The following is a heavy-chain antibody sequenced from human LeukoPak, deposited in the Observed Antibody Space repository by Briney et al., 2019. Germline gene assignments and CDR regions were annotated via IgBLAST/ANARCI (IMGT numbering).Heavy chain of an antibody. V-gene: IGHV3-66*01. Sequence: QSGGSLRLSCAASGFTVSSNYMSWVRQAPGKGLEWVSVIYSGGSTYYADSVKGRFTISRDNSKNTLYLQMNSLRAEDTAVYYCARDGIAAAGTPCPAHYYYYYGMDVWGQGTTVTVFS. CDR2: IYSGGST. CDR1: GFTVSSNY. CDR3: ARDGIAAAGTPCPAHYYYYYGMDV. J-gene: IGHJ6*02. D-gene: IGHD6-13*01.